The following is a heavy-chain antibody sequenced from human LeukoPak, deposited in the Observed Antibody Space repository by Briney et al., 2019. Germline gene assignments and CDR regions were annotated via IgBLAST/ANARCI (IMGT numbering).Heavy chain of an antibody. CDR1: GESFSGYY. CDR2: INQSGDT. V-gene: IGHV4-34*01. Sequence: SETLSLTCGVSGESFSGYYWSWLRQPPGKGLEWIGEINQSGDTNYNPSFETRVTMSVEASKKQFSLKVKSVTAADGAVYYCARSLSPYYDVTSAYWVWGYWGQGTLVIISS. CDR3: ARSLSPYYDVTSAYWVWGY. J-gene: IGHJ4*02. D-gene: IGHD3-3*01.